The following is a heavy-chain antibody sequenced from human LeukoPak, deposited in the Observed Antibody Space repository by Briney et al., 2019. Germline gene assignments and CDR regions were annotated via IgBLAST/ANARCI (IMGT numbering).Heavy chain of an antibody. D-gene: IGHD5-12*01. CDR2: MSGSGSST. J-gene: IGHJ4*02. V-gene: IGHV3-23*01. Sequence: PGGSLRLSCAASGFTFSTYAMSWVRQAPGKGLEWVSAMSGSGSSTFYADSVKGRFTISRDNSKNTLYLQMNSLRAEDTAVYYCAKATSAYDYSYFDYWGQGTLVTVSS. CDR3: AKATSAYDYSYFDY. CDR1: GFTFSTYA.